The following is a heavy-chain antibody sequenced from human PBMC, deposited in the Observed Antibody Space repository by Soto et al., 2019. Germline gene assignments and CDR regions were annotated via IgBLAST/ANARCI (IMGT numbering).Heavy chain of an antibody. V-gene: IGHV3-11*01. CDR2: ISSSGSTI. Sequence: QVQLVESGGGLVQPGGSLRLSCAASGFTFSDYYMSWIRQAPGKGLEWVSYISSSGSTIYYADSVKGRFTISRDNAKNSLYLQMNSLRAEDTAVYYCASPKKYCTNGVCWLYYWGQGTLVTVSS. D-gene: IGHD2-8*01. CDR3: ASPKKYCTNGVCWLYY. J-gene: IGHJ4*02. CDR1: GFTFSDYY.